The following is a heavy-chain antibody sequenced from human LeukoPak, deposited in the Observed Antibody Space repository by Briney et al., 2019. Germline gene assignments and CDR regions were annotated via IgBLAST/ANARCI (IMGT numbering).Heavy chain of an antibody. Sequence: NTSETLSLTCTVSGGSISSQFWSWIRQPPGKGLEWIGYIYYSGSTNYNPSLESRVTISADTSRNQFSLKLSSVTAADTAVYYCARGEANWGWQYFDYWGQGTLVTASS. V-gene: IGHV4-59*11. CDR3: ARGEANWGWQYFDY. D-gene: IGHD7-27*01. J-gene: IGHJ4*02. CDR2: IYYSGST. CDR1: GGSISSQF.